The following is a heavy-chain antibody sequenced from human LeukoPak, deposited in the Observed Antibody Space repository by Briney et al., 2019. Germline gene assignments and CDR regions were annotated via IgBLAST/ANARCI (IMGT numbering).Heavy chain of an antibody. CDR2: ISGSGGST. J-gene: IGHJ3*02. Sequence: GGSLRLSCAASGFTFSSYEMNWVRQAPGKGLEWVSAISGSGGSTYYADSVKGRFTISRDNSKNTLYLQMNSLRAEDTAVYYCAKDLYDSSGYYAYDAFDIWGQGTMVTVSS. CDR3: AKDLYDSSGYYAYDAFDI. CDR1: GFTFSSYE. V-gene: IGHV3-23*01. D-gene: IGHD3-22*01.